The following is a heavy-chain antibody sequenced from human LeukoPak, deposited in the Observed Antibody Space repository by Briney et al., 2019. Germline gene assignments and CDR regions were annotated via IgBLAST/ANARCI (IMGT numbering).Heavy chain of an antibody. J-gene: IGHJ4*02. V-gene: IGHV3-23*01. CDR1: GFTFSSYA. CDR3: AKDRAGMVATNYFDY. D-gene: IGHD5-24*01. CDR2: ISGSGGST. Sequence: GGSLRLSCAASGFTFSSYAMRWVRQAPGKGLEWVSAISGSGGSTYYADSVKGRFTISRDNSKNTLYLQMNSLRAEDTAVYYCAKDRAGMVATNYFDYWGRGTLVTVSS.